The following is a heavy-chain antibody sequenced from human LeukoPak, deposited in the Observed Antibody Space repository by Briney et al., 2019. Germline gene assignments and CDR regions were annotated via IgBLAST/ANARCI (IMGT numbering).Heavy chain of an antibody. V-gene: IGHV3-7*01. CDR3: ARDRPVAGKQGNDY. CDR1: GFTFSSYW. D-gene: IGHD6-19*01. CDR2: IKQDGSEK. Sequence: GGSLRLSCAASGFTFSSYWMSWVRQAPGKGLEWVANIKQDGSEKYYVDSVKGRFTISRDNAKNSLYLQMNSLRAEDTAVYYCARDRPVAGKQGNDYRGQGTPVTVSS. J-gene: IGHJ4*02.